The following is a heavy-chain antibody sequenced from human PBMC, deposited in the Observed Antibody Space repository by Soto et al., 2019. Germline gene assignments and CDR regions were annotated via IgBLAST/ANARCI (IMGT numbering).Heavy chain of an antibody. CDR1: GFTFSSYA. Sequence: GGSLRLSCAASGFTFSSYAMNWVRQAPGKGLEWVSVISGSGDSTYYADSVKGRFTISRDNSKSTLYLQMNSLRAEDTALYYCAKGRSYYYYYGVDVWGQGTTVTVSS. V-gene: IGHV3-23*01. CDR3: AKGRSYYYYYGVDV. J-gene: IGHJ6*02. CDR2: ISGSGDST.